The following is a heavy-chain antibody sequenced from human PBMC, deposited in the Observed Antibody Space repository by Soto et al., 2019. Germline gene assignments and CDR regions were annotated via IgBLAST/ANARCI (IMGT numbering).Heavy chain of an antibody. CDR1: GGTFSSYA. Sequence: XVKVSCKASGGTFSSYAISWVRQAPGQXXXXXXXXXSXXXRAXXEKXXXXXXXIXXXEXXXTEYMEMRRLRSEETAVYYCARRYGSCFDYWGQGTLVTVSS. CDR2: XXSXXXRA. D-gene: IGHD5-18*01. J-gene: IGHJ4*02. CDR3: ARRYGSCFDY. V-gene: IGHV1-69*13.